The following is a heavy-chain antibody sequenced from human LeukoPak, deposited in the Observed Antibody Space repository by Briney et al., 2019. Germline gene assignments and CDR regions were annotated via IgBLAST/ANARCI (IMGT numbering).Heavy chain of an antibody. J-gene: IGHJ4*02. Sequence: GASVKVSCKASGYTFTSYAMHWVRQAPGQRLEWMGWINAGNGNTKYSQKFQGRVTITRDTSASTACMELSSLRSEDTAVYYCARGRGSSWYGLTITYWGQGTLVTVSS. CDR1: GYTFTSYA. V-gene: IGHV1-3*01. CDR3: ARGRGSSWYGLTITY. CDR2: INAGNGNT. D-gene: IGHD6-13*01.